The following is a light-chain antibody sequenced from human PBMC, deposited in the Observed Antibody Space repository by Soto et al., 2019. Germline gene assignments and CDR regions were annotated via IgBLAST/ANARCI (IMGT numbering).Light chain of an antibody. CDR3: QQYNNWPPRT. CDR2: GAS. V-gene: IGKV3-15*01. J-gene: IGKJ1*01. Sequence: EIVLTRSPSTLSLSPVERASVPCIASQSVSSNYLAWYQQKPGQAPRLLVYGASTRATGIADRFSGSGSGTEFTLTISSLQSEDFAVYYCQQYNNWPPRTFGQGTKVDI. CDR1: QSVSSN.